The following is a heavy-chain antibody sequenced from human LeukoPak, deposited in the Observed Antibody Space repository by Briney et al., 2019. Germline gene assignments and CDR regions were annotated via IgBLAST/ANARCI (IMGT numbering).Heavy chain of an antibody. CDR3: ATWVGARFDY. V-gene: IGHV4-59*01. CDR1: GGSISSYY. D-gene: IGHD1-26*01. J-gene: IGHJ4*02. CDR2: IYYSGST. Sequence: PSETLSLTCTVSGGSISSYYWSWIRQPPGKGLEWIGYIYYSGSTNYNPSLKSRVTISVDTSKNQFSLKLSSVTAADTAVYYRATWVGARFDYWGQGTLVTVSS.